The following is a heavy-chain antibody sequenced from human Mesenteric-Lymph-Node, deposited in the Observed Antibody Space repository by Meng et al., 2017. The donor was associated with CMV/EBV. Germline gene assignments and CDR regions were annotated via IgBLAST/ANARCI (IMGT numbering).Heavy chain of an antibody. Sequence: SCKASGFTFSSYEMNWVRQAPGKGLEWVSYISSSGSTIYYADSVKGRFTISRDNAKNSLYLQMNSLRAEDTAVYYCARDRKIAVAAPHWGQGTLVTVSS. V-gene: IGHV3-48*03. CDR1: GFTFSSYE. D-gene: IGHD6-19*01. CDR2: ISSSGSTI. J-gene: IGHJ4*02. CDR3: ARDRKIAVAAPH.